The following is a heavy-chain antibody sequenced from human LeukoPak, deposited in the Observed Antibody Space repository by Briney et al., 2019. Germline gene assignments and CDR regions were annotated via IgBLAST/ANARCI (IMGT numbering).Heavy chain of an antibody. D-gene: IGHD3-10*01. CDR2: IIPISGTA. J-gene: IGHJ5*02. CDR1: GGTFSSHA. Sequence: ASVTVSCKASGGTFSSHAIAWVRQAPGQGPEWMGGIIPISGTANYAQKFQGRVTINTDESTSTAYMELSSLRSEDTAVYYCATMVRGSNWFDPWGQGTLGTVSS. V-gene: IGHV1-69*05. CDR3: ATMVRGSNWFDP.